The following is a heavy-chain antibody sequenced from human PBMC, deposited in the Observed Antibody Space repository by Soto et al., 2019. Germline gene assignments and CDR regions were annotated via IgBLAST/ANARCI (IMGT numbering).Heavy chain of an antibody. CDR3: AKEEGLLLSYYFDY. D-gene: IGHD3-22*01. J-gene: IGHJ4*02. CDR2: ISWDGGST. CDR1: GFTFDDYT. Sequence: ESGGVVVQPGGSLRLSCAASGFTFDDYTMHWVRQAPGKGLEWVSLISWDGGSTYYADSVKGRFTISRDNSKNSLYLQMNSLRTEDTALYYCAKEEGLLLSYYFDYWGQGTLVTVSS. V-gene: IGHV3-43*01.